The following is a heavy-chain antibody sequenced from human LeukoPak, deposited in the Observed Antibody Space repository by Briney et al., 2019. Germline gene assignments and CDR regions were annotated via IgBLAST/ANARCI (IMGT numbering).Heavy chain of an antibody. CDR1: GGTFSSYA. CDR3: AIGVVRGPIDY. J-gene: IGHJ4*02. Sequence: SVKVSCKASGGTFSSYAISWVRQAPGQGREWMGGIIPIFGTSNYAQKFQGRVTITTDESTSTAYMELSSLRSEDTAVYYCAIGVVRGPIDYWGQGTLVTVSS. V-gene: IGHV1-69*05. CDR2: IIPIFGTS. D-gene: IGHD3-16*01.